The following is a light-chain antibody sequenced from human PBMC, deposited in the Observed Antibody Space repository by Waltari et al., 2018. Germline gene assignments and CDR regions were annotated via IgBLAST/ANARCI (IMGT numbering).Light chain of an antibody. Sequence: DIQMTQSPSSLSASVGDRVTITCRASQGISNYFAWYQQKPGKVPTLLIYAASTLQSGVPSRFSGSGSGTDFTLTISSLQPEDVATYYCQKYNSAPALTFGGGTKVEIK. J-gene: IGKJ4*01. CDR1: QGISNY. CDR3: QKYNSAPALT. V-gene: IGKV1-27*01. CDR2: AAS.